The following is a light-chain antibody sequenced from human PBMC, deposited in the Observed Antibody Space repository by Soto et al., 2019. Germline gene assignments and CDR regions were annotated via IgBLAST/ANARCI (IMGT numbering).Light chain of an antibody. V-gene: IGLV2-8*01. J-gene: IGLJ1*01. CDR2: EVT. Sequence: QSVLTQPRSVSASPGQSVTISCTGTSSDVGRYDYVSWYQQHPGKAPKLIAYEVTKRPSGVPDRVSASKSGNTASLTVSGLRAEDEADYYCSSYAGSNNFVFGSGTKSPS. CDR1: SSDVGRYDY. CDR3: SSYAGSNNFV.